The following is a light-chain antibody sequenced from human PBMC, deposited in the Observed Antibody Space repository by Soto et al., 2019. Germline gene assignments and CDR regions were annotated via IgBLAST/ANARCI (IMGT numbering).Light chain of an antibody. CDR1: QSISSY. J-gene: IGKJ3*01. CDR2: AAS. Sequence: DIQMTQSPSSLSASVGDIVTITFRVTQSISSYLNYYQQKPGKAPNLLIYAASSLQSGVPSKFSGSGSGTDFTLTISSLQPEDFATYYCQQSYSSPFTFGPGTKVDIK. V-gene: IGKV1-39*01. CDR3: QQSYSSPFT.